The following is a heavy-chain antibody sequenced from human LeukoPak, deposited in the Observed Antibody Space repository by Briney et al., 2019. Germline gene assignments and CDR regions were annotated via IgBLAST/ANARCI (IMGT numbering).Heavy chain of an antibody. D-gene: IGHD3-22*01. V-gene: IGHV1-69*04. Sequence: ASVKVSCKASGGTFSSYAISWVRQAPGQGLEWMGRIIPILGIANYAQKFQGRVTITADKSTSTAYMEPSSLRSEDTAVYYCAGRYYYDSSGYSALAEYFQHWGQGTLVTVSS. CDR3: AGRYYYDSSGYSALAEYFQH. CDR2: IIPILGIA. CDR1: GGTFSSYA. J-gene: IGHJ1*01.